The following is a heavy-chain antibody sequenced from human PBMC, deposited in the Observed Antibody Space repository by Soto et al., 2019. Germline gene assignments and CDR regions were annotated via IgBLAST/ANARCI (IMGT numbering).Heavy chain of an antibody. Sequence: SETLSLTCTVSGGSISSSSYYWGWIRQPPGKGLEWIGSIYYSGSTYYNPSLKSRVTISVDTSKNQFSLKLSSVTAADTAVYYCARLDTRGGYYFDYWGQGTLVTVSS. CDR1: GGSISSSSYY. J-gene: IGHJ4*02. CDR2: IYYSGST. V-gene: IGHV4-39*01. CDR3: ARLDTRGGYYFDY. D-gene: IGHD3-10*01.